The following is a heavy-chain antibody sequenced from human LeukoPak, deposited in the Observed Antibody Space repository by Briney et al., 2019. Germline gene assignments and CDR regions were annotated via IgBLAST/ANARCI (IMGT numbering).Heavy chain of an antibody. D-gene: IGHD3-9*01. CDR3: ARVAVLRYFDWSQKTYYYMDV. CDR2: INHSGST. Sequence: KPSETLSLTCAVYGGSFSGYYWSWVRQPPGKGLEWIGEINHSGSTNYNPSLKSRVTISVDTSKNQFSLKLSSVTAADTVVYYCARVAVLRYFDWSQKTYYYMDVWGKGTTVTVSS. V-gene: IGHV4-34*01. CDR1: GGSFSGYY. J-gene: IGHJ6*03.